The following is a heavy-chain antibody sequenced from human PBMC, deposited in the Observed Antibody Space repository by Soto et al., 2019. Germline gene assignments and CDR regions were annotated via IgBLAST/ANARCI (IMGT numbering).Heavy chain of an antibody. CDR3: ARERGYSYGYVDY. V-gene: IGHV3-33*01. CDR1: GFTFSSYG. J-gene: IGHJ4*02. D-gene: IGHD5-18*01. Sequence: QVQLVESGGGVVQPGRSLRLSCAASGFTFSSYGMHWVRQAPGKGLEWVAVIWYDGSNKYYADSVKGRFTISRDSSKNTLYLQMNSLRAEDTAMYYCARERGYSYGYVDYWGQGTLVTVSS. CDR2: IWYDGSNK.